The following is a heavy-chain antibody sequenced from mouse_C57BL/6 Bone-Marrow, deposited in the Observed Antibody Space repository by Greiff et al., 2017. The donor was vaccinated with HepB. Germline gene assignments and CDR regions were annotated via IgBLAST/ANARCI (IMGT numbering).Heavy chain of an antibody. CDR2: INPSSGYT. J-gene: IGHJ2*01. D-gene: IGHD1-1*01. CDR3: ADYYYGSSPYDFDY. Sequence: QVQLKQSGAELAIPGASVKLSCKASGYTFTSYWMHWVKQRPGQGLEWIGYINPSSGYTKYNQKFKDKDTLTADKSSSTAYMQLSSLTYEDSAVYYCADYYYGSSPYDFDYWGQGTTLTVSS. CDR1: GYTFTSYW. V-gene: IGHV1-7*01.